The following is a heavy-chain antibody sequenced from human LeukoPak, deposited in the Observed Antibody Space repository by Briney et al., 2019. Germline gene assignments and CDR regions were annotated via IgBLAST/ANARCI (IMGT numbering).Heavy chain of an antibody. CDR2: IYTSGST. CDR3: ARAGYYGSGSYYAPFDY. Sequence: SQTLSLTCTVSGGSISSGSYYWSWIRQPAGKGLEWIGRIYTSGSTNYNPSLKSRVTISVDTSKNQFSLKLSSVTAADTAVYYCARAGYYGSGSYYAPFDYWGQGTLVTVSS. D-gene: IGHD3-10*01. V-gene: IGHV4-61*02. J-gene: IGHJ4*02. CDR1: GGSISSGSYY.